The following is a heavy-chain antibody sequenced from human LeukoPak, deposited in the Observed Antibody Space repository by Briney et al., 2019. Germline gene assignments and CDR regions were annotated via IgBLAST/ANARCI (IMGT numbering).Heavy chain of an antibody. CDR1: GFTFSSYA. D-gene: IGHD6-13*01. CDR3: AKGRKRGIDAFDI. CDR2: ISGSGGST. Sequence: GGSLRLSCAASGFTFSSYAMSWVRQAPGKGLEWVLAISGSGGSTYYADSVKGRFTISRDNSKNTLYLQMNSLRAEDTAVYYCAKGRKRGIDAFDIWGQGTMVTVSS. J-gene: IGHJ3*02. V-gene: IGHV3-23*01.